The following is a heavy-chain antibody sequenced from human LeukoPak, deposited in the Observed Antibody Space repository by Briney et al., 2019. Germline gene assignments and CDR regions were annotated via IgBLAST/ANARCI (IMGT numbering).Heavy chain of an antibody. CDR3: AKDGLGRATIREFDH. CDR1: GFTFSNYA. V-gene: IGHV3-23*01. CDR2: VTGSGENT. D-gene: IGHD5-24*01. J-gene: IGHJ4*02. Sequence: GGSQRLSCAASGFTFSNYAMSWVRQAPGKGLQWVSGVTGSGENTHYADSVTGRFTISRDNSKNMLYLQINSLRAEDTAVYYCAKDGLGRATIREFDHWGQGTLVTVSS.